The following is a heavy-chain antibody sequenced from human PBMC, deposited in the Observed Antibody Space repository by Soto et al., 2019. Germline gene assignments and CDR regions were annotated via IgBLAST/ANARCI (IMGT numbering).Heavy chain of an antibody. D-gene: IGHD3-3*01. CDR2: IYYTGTS. CDR3: ARLGGYYQAFDN. Sequence: PSETLSLTCTVSGGSIRNNYWSWIRQPPGKGLEWVGYIYYTGTSKYNPSLKSRVTISVDSSKNQFSLKLDSVTAADTAVYYCARLGGYYQAFDNWGQGTLVPVSS. J-gene: IGHJ4*02. CDR1: GGSIRNNY. V-gene: IGHV4-59*08.